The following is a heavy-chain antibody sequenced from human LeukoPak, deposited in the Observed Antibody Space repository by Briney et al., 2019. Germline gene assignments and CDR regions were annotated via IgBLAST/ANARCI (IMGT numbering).Heavy chain of an antibody. CDR1: GGSISSYY. D-gene: IGHD3-9*01. V-gene: IGHV4-59*04. CDR2: IYYSGST. J-gene: IGHJ4*02. Sequence: PSETLSLTCTVSGGSISSYYWSWIRQPPGKGLEWIGYIYYSGSTYYNPSLKSRVTISVDTSKNQFSLKLSSVTAADTAVYYCARHVTYYDILTGYPGVFDYWGQGTLVTVSS. CDR3: ARHVTYYDILTGYPGVFDY.